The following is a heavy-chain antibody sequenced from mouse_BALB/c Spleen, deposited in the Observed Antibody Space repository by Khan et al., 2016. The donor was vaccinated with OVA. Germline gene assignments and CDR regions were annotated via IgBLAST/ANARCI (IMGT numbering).Heavy chain of an antibody. D-gene: IGHD1-1*01. Sequence: QVQLQQSGPELVRPGASVKMSCKASGYTFTSFWIHWVKQRPGQGLEWIGMIDPSKSETRLNQKFKDKATLNVEKSSNTAYMQLRRWTSEDSAVYYCARWGYGRPVAYWGQGTLVTVSA. CDR3: ARWGYGRPVAY. V-gene: IGHV1S127*01. CDR2: IDPSKSET. CDR1: GYTFTSFW. J-gene: IGHJ3*01.